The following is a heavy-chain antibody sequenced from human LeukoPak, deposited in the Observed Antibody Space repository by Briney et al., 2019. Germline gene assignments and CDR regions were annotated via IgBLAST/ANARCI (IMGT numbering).Heavy chain of an antibody. CDR3: ARDLVGATTFDY. J-gene: IGHJ4*02. CDR1: GYTFTGYY. V-gene: IGHV1-2*02. D-gene: IGHD1-26*01. Sequence: ASVKVSCKASGYTFTGYYTHWVRQAPGQGLEWMGWINPNSGGTNYAQKFQGRVTMTRDTSISTAYMELSRLRSDDTAVYYCARDLVGATTFDYWGQGTLVTVSS. CDR2: INPNSGGT.